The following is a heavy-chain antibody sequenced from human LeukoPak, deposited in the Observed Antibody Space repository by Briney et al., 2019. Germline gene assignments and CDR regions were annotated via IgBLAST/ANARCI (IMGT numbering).Heavy chain of an antibody. Sequence: GGSLRLSCVASGFTFRNYAVHWVRQAPGKGMEWVAGISYDGVDKYSADSVKGRFTISRDNSKNTLFLLMNSLRTEDSAVYYCAREPRIEAAGWPDAFDFWGQGTNVIVSS. CDR1: GFTFRNYA. CDR3: AREPRIEAAGWPDAFDF. J-gene: IGHJ3*01. CDR2: ISYDGVDK. D-gene: IGHD6-13*01. V-gene: IGHV3-30*04.